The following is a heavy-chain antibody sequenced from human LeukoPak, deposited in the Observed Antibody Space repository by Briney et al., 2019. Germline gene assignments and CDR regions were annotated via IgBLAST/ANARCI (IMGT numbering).Heavy chain of an antibody. CDR3: ARDSEVRRNLWHY. V-gene: IGHV1-69*01. J-gene: IGHJ4*02. CDR2: IIPIFATA. CDR1: GGTFSNYA. D-gene: IGHD3-10*01. Sequence: ASVKVSCKASGGTFSNYAISWVRQAPGQGLEWMGGIIPIFATANYAQKFQGRVTITADESTSTVYMELSSLRSEDTAVYYCARDSEVRRNLWHYWGQGTLVTVSS.